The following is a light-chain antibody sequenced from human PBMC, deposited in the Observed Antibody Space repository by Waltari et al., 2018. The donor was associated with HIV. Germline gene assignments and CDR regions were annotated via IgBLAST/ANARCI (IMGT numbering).Light chain of an antibody. CDR2: WAS. V-gene: IGKV4-1*01. J-gene: IGKJ4*01. Sequence: DIVMTQSPDSLAVSLGERATIKGKSSQNVFYSSNNRNYLSWYQQKAGQPPKLIIYWASSRQSGVPDRFSGSGSGTDFTLTISSLQAEDVAVYFCQQTYTIPPTFGGGTKVEIK. CDR1: QNVFYSSNNRNY. CDR3: QQTYTIPPT.